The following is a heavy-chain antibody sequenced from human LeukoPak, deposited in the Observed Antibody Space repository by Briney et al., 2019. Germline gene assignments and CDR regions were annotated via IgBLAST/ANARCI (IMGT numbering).Heavy chain of an antibody. CDR3: ARFPGGMVRGESLYYYYYMDV. J-gene: IGHJ6*03. D-gene: IGHD3-10*01. V-gene: IGHV3-30*02. CDR1: GFTFSSYG. CDR2: IRYDGSNK. Sequence: PGGSLRLSCAASGFTFSSYGMHWVRQAPGKGLEWVAFIRYDGSNKYYVDSVKGRFTISRDNSKNTLYLQMNSLRAEDTAVYYCARFPGGMVRGESLYYYYYMDVWGKGTTVTVSS.